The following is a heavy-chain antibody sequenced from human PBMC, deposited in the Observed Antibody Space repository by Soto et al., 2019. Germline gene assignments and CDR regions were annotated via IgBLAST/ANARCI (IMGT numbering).Heavy chain of an antibody. Sequence: PSETLSLTCAVSSGSISSSNWWSWVRQPPGKGLEWIGEIYHSGSTNYNPSLKSRVTISVDKSKNQFSLKLSSVTAADTAVYYCASCRRIKNRQEGGYDILTGYCGYYFDYWGQGTLVTVSS. CDR2: IYHSGST. J-gene: IGHJ4*02. CDR1: SGSISSSNW. D-gene: IGHD3-9*01. CDR3: ASCRRIKNRQEGGYDILTGYCGYYFDY. V-gene: IGHV4-4*02.